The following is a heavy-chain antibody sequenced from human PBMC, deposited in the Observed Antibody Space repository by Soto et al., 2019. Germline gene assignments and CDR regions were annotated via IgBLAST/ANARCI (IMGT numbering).Heavy chain of an antibody. J-gene: IGHJ4*02. Sequence: QVQLVQSEAEVKKPGASVKVSCKASGYTFTSYAISWVRQAPGQGLEWMGWISAYNGNTDYAQKLKGRVTMTKDPSTSTAYMELRSLRSDDTAGYYGARGPYGSGAFDYWGQGTVVTVSS. V-gene: IGHV1-18*01. D-gene: IGHD3-10*01. CDR2: ISAYNGNT. CDR1: GYTFTSYA. CDR3: ARGPYGSGAFDY.